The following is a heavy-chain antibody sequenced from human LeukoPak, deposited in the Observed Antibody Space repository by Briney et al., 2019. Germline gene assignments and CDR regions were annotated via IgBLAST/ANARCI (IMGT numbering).Heavy chain of an antibody. J-gene: IGHJ5*02. V-gene: IGHV1-24*01. D-gene: IGHD3-10*01. CDR3: ATREFGELRFDP. CDR2: FDTEDGET. Sequence: ASVKVSCKVSGYTLTELSMRWVRQAPGKGLEWMGGFDTEDGETIYAQKFQGRVTMTEDTSTDTAYMELSSLRSEDTAVYYCATREFGELRFDPWGQGTLVTVSS. CDR1: GYTLTELS.